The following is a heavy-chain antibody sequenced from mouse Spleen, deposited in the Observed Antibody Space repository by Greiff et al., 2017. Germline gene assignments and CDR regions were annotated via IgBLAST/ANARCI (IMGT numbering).Heavy chain of an antibody. CDR1: GYTFTNYW. CDR3: ARRGDYGSSQAWFAY. D-gene: IGHD1-1*01. J-gene: IGHJ3*01. CDR2: IYPGGGYT. V-gene: IGHV1-63*01. Sequence: QVQLKQSGAELVRPGTSVKMSCKASGYTFTNYWIGWAKQRPGHGLEWIGDIYPGGGYTNYNEKFKGKATLTADKSSSTAYMQFSSLTSEDSAIYYCARRGDYGSSQAWFAYWGQGTLVTVSA.